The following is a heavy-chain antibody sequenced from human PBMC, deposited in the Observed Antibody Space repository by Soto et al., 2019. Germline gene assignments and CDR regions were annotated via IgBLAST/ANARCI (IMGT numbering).Heavy chain of an antibody. J-gene: IGHJ6*02. Sequence: GGSPRLSCAASGFTFSSYAMSWFRQAPGKGLEWVSAISGSGGSTYYADSVKGRFTISRDDSKNTLYLQMNSLRAEDTAVYYCAKSGFYYGMDVWGQGTTVTVSS. CDR3: AKSGFYYGMDV. V-gene: IGHV3-23*01. CDR2: ISGSGGST. CDR1: GFTFSSYA. D-gene: IGHD5-12*01.